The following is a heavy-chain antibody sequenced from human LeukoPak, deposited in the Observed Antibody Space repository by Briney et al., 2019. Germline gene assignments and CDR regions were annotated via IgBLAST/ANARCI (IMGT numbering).Heavy chain of an antibody. V-gene: IGHV3-73*01. CDR1: GFTFSAAA. CDR3: TRHDWFDC. Sequence: GGSLRLSCAAPGFTFSAAAIHWVRQAAGKGLEWVGHIRSKANNYATAYTASVKGRFTVSRDDSKDTAYLQMNSLTTEDTAVYFCTRHDWFDCWGQGTLVTVSS. J-gene: IGHJ5*01. CDR2: IRSKANNYAT.